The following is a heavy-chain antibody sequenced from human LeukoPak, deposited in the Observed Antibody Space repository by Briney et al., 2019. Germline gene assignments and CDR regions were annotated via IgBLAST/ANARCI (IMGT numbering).Heavy chain of an antibody. D-gene: IGHD4-17*01. CDR1: GYNFTSYW. CDR2: IYPGDSDT. CDR3: ARHALTTVTIIDY. Sequence: GESLKISCKGSGYNFTSYWIGWVRQMPGKGLEWMGIIYPGDSDTRYSPSFQGQVTISVDKSISSAYLQWSSLKASDTAMYYCARHALTTVTIIDYWGQGTLVTVSS. J-gene: IGHJ4*02. V-gene: IGHV5-51*01.